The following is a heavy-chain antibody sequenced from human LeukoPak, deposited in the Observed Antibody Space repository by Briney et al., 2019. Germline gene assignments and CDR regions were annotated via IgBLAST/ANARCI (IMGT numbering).Heavy chain of an antibody. Sequence: GGSLRLSCAASGFTFSNYWMSWVRQAPGKGLEWVANIKQGGSAKYCVDSVKGRFTISRDNAKNSLYLQMNSLRAEDTALYYCARLGTTVTDAIDYWGQGTLVTVSS. CDR3: ARLGTTVTDAIDY. CDR2: IKQGGSAK. J-gene: IGHJ4*02. CDR1: GFTFSNYW. V-gene: IGHV3-7*01. D-gene: IGHD4-17*01.